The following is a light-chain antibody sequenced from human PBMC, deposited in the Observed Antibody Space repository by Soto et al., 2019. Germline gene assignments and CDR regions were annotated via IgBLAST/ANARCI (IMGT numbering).Light chain of an antibody. Sequence: SVLTQPPSVSGAPGQRVAISCIGTSSNIGAHYDVHWYQQLPGTAPKLLIYGNKNRPAGVPDRFSGSKSGTSASLAITGVQAEDEADYYCQSYDFSLTGVVFGGGTKVTVL. V-gene: IGLV1-40*01. CDR1: SSNIGAHYD. CDR3: QSYDFSLTGVV. CDR2: GNK. J-gene: IGLJ2*01.